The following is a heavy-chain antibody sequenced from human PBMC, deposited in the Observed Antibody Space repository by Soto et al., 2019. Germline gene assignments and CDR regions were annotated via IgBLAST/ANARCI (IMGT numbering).Heavy chain of an antibody. J-gene: IGHJ3*02. D-gene: IGHD2-2*01. Sequence: ASVKVSCKASGYTFTSYGISWVRQAPGQGLEWMGWISAYNGNTNYAQKLQGRVTMTTDTSTSTACMELRSLRSDDTAVYYCARDIVVVPAVPDAFDIWGQGTMVTVSS. V-gene: IGHV1-18*01. CDR3: ARDIVVVPAVPDAFDI. CDR1: GYTFTSYG. CDR2: ISAYNGNT.